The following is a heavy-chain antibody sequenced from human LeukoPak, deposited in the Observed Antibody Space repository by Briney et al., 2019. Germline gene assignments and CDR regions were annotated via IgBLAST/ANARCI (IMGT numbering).Heavy chain of an antibody. CDR3: ARDWEGLGEYWYFDL. CDR2: INPNSGGT. D-gene: IGHD1-26*01. Sequence: ASVKVSCKAFGYTITGYYIHWVRQAPGQGLEWMGWINPNSGGTNYAQKFQGRVTMTRDTSISTAYMELSRLRSDDTAVYYCARDWEGLGEYWYFDLWGRGTLVTVSS. CDR1: GYTITGYY. V-gene: IGHV1-2*02. J-gene: IGHJ2*01.